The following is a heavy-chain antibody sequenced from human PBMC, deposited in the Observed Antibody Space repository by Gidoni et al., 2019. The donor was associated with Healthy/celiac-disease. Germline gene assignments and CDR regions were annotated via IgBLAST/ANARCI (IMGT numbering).Heavy chain of an antibody. CDR3: ATHPDYGMDV. CDR2: IYSGGST. Sequence: EVQLVESGGGLVQPGGSLRLSCAASGFTVSSNYMSCVRQAPGKVLEWVSVIYSGGSTYYADSVKGRFTISRHNSKNTLYLQMNSLRAEDTAVYYCATHPDYGMDVWGQGTTVTVSS. V-gene: IGHV3-53*04. CDR1: GFTVSSNY. J-gene: IGHJ6*02.